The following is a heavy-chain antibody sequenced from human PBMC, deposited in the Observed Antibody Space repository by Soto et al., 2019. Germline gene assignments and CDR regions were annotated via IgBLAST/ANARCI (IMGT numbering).Heavy chain of an antibody. V-gene: IGHV3-23*01. CDR3: VKRGRNWGAFDF. CDR2: IGGTDGDSDGVP. D-gene: IGHD7-27*01. Sequence: VQLLESGGDLVQPGGSLRLSCVASGFILNNYAMSWVRQAPGKGLEWVSTIGGTDGDSDGVPWYEDSVKGRFTISRDSSANTLFLHMDNLRDEDSALYYCVKRGRNWGAFDFWGQGTTVVVSS. CDR1: GFILNNYA. J-gene: IGHJ3*01.